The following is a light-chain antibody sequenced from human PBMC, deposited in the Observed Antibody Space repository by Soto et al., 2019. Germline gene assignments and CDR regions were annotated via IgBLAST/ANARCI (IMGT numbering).Light chain of an antibody. CDR3: QQYSSYSWT. J-gene: IGKJ1*01. Sequence: DIQMTQSPSTLSASVGDRVTITCRASQSISSWLAWYQQKPGKAPKLLIYDASTLENGVPSSFSGSGSGTEFTLTISSLQPDDFASYYCQQYSSYSWTFGQGTKVEIK. V-gene: IGKV1-5*01. CDR2: DAS. CDR1: QSISSW.